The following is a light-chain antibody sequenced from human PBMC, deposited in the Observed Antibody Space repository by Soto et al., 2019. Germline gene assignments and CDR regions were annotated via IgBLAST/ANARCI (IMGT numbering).Light chain of an antibody. CDR1: SSNIGLNY. CDR2: KTG. CDR3: SVWDNSLSCRV. J-gene: IGLJ3*02. Sequence: QSVLTQPPSASGTPGQRVNISCSGGSSNIGLNYVYWYQQLPGTAPKLLIYKTGERPSGVPDRFSGSKSGTSASLAISDLRSEDEAEYYCSVWDNSLSCRVFGEGTKVTVL. V-gene: IGLV1-47*01.